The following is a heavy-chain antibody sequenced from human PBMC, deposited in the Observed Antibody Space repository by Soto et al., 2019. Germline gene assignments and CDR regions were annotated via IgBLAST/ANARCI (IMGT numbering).Heavy chain of an antibody. CDR2: IYYSGST. CDR1: GGSISSGGYY. Sequence: QVQLQESGPGLVKPSQTLSLTCTVSGGSISSGGYYWSWIRQHPGKGLEWIGYIYYSGSTYYNPSFKCRVTISVDTSKNQFSLKLSSVTAADTAVYYCAKTGPGSYLALDYWGQGTLVTVSS. CDR3: AKTGPGSYLALDY. V-gene: IGHV4-31*03. D-gene: IGHD1-26*01. J-gene: IGHJ4*02.